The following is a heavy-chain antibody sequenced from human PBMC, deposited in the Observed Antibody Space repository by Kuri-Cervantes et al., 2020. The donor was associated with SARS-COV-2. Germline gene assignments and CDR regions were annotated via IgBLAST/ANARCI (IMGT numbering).Heavy chain of an antibody. Sequence: SGPTLVKPTQTLTLTCTFSGFSLTSTGMCVSWIRQPPGRALEWLAFIDWDDNKYYSTSLETRLTISKDTSKNQVILTMRNMDPADTATYYCAHSDYYAPRLFDYWGQGTLVTVSS. V-gene: IGHV2-70*12. CDR2: IDWDDNK. J-gene: IGHJ4*02. CDR1: GFSLTSTGMC. CDR3: AHSDYYAPRLFDY. D-gene: IGHD3-10*01.